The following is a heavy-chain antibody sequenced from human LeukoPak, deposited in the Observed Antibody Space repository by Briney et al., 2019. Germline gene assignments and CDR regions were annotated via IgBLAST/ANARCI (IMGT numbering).Heavy chain of an antibody. D-gene: IGHD3-9*01. CDR2: IGSDGRNK. V-gene: IGHV3-33*01. CDR1: GFTFSSYG. J-gene: IGHJ5*02. Sequence: GGSLRLSCAASGFTFSSYGMHWVRQAPGKGLEWVAVIGSDGRNKNYADSVKGRFTISRDNSKSTSKSTLYLQMNSLRAEDTAVYYCARDRRGRGYFDSFPFDPWGQGTLVTVSS. CDR3: ARDRRGRGYFDSFPFDP.